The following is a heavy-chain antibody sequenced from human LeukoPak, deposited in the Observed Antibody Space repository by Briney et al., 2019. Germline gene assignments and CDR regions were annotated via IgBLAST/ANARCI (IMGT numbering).Heavy chain of an antibody. D-gene: IGHD1-26*01. Sequence: GGSLRLSCAAAGFTFNNYAMSWVRQAPGKGLQWVSGIRRGGGREYADSVKGRFTISRDNSKNTLYLQMNSLRAEDTAVYYCAKDTYSTSPYYFDYWGQGTLVTVSS. J-gene: IGHJ4*02. V-gene: IGHV3-23*01. CDR1: GFTFNNYA. CDR2: IRRGGGR. CDR3: AKDTYSTSPYYFDY.